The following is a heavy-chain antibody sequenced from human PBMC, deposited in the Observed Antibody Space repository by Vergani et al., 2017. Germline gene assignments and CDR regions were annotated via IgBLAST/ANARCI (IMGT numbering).Heavy chain of an antibody. Sequence: QVQLQESGPGLVKASQTLSLTCSVSGFSIDNGYYWDWIRQPPGKGLEWIGSIYRTGRTHFNPSLKSRVTISVDTSNNHFSLRLNSLTAADTAVYYCTRHWAVVAANNWFDPWGQGTLVTVSS. J-gene: IGHJ5*02. D-gene: IGHD2-15*01. CDR1: GFSIDNGYY. CDR3: TRHWAVVAANNWFDP. V-gene: IGHV4-38-2*02. CDR2: IYRTGRT.